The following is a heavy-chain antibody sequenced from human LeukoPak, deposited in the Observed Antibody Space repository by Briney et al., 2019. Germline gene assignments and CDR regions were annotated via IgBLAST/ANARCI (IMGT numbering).Heavy chain of an antibody. CDR3: ARDRVYDYSNPRGFDH. J-gene: IGHJ4*02. D-gene: IGHD4-11*01. CDR1: GYTFTSYG. CDR2: ISGYNGKT. V-gene: IGHV1-18*03. Sequence: ASVKVSCKASGYTFTSYGISWVRQAPGQGLEWMGWISGYNGKTNYAQNLQGRVTMTTDTSTSTAYMELGSLRSDDMAVYYCARDRVYDYSNPRGFDHWGQGTLVTVSS.